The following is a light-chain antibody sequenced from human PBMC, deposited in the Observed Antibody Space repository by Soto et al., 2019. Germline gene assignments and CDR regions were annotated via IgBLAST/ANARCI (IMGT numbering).Light chain of an antibody. CDR2: DVS. J-gene: IGLJ2*01. V-gene: IGLV2-14*03. CDR1: SSDADAYNY. CDR3: SSYTSSTIL. Sequence: QSVLTQPASVSGSPGQSIIISCTGTSSDADAYNYVSWYQHHPGKAPKLLIYDVSNRPSGISNRFSGSESGNTASLTISGLQPEDEADYFCSSYTSSTILFGGGTQLTVL.